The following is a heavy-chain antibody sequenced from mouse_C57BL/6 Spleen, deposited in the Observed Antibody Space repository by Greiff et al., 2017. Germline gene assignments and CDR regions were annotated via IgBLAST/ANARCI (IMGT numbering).Heavy chain of an antibody. V-gene: IGHV3-6*01. CDR3: ARERFITTVVEYYFDY. CDR2: ISYDGSN. J-gene: IGHJ2*01. D-gene: IGHD1-1*01. CDR1: GYSITSGYY. Sequence: VQLKESGPGLVKPSQSLSLTCSVTGYSITSGYYWNWIRQFPGNKLEWMGYISYDGSNNYNPSLKNRISITRDTSKNQFFLKLNSVTTEDTATYYCARERFITTVVEYYFDYWGQGTTLTVSS.